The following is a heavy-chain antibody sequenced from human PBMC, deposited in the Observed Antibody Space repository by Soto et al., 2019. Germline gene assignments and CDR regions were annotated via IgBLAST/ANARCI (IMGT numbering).Heavy chain of an antibody. CDR3: ARDRDDAVYYYGSRRERKWFDP. D-gene: IGHD3-10*01. CDR1: GGNFNSYA. J-gene: IGHJ5*02. CDR2: IIPFLGTA. Sequence: QVQLVQSGAEVKESGSSVKVSCKASGGNFNSYAISWVRQAPGQGLEWMGGIIPFLGTAKNAQKFQGRVTISADESTSTAYMELRGLRSEDTAVYYCARDRDDAVYYYGSRRERKWFDPWGQGTLVTVSS. V-gene: IGHV1-69*01.